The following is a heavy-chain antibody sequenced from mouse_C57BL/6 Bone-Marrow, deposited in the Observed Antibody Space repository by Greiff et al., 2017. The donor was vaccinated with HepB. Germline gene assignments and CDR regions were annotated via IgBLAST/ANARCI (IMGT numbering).Heavy chain of an antibody. D-gene: IGHD1-1*01. CDR3: AREGIYGSSFYFDY. V-gene: IGHV3-6*01. J-gene: IGHJ2*01. CDR1: GYSITSGYY. CDR2: ISYDGSN. Sequence: EVKLVESGPGLVKPSQSLSLTCSVTGYSITSGYYWNWIRQFPGNKLEWMGYISYDGSNNYNPSLKNRISITRDTTKNQFYLKLNSVTTEDTATYYCAREGIYGSSFYFDYWGQGTTLTVSS.